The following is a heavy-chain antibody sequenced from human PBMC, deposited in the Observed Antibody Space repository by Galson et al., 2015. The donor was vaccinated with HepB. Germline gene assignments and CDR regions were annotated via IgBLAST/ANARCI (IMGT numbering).Heavy chain of an antibody. J-gene: IGHJ4*02. CDR3: ARDLIGDPRSSGWYGPGDY. V-gene: IGHV1-46*04. CDR1: GYTFTSYY. D-gene: IGHD6-19*01. Sequence: SVKVSCKASGYTFTSYYMHWVRQAPGQGLEWMGIINPSGGSTSYAQKLQGRVTMTRDTSTSTVYMELSSLRSEDTAVYYCARDLIGDPRSSGWYGPGDYWGQGTLVTVSS. CDR2: INPSGGST.